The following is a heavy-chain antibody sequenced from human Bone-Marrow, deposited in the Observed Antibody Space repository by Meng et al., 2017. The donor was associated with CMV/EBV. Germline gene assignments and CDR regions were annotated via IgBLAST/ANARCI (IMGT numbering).Heavy chain of an antibody. J-gene: IGHJ6*02. CDR3: ARDVGAGYYTANGMDV. CDR2: IIPILGIA. Sequence: SVKVSCKASGGTFSSYAISWVRQAPGQGLEWMGGIIPILGIANYAQKFQGRVTITADKSTSTAYMELSSLRSEDTAVYYCARDVGAGYYTANGMDVWGQGTTVTVSS. V-gene: IGHV1-69*10. D-gene: IGHD3-22*01. CDR1: GGTFSSYA.